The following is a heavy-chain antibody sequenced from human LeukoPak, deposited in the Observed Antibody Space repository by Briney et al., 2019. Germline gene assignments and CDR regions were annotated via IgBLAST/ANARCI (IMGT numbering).Heavy chain of an antibody. CDR2: MNPNSGNT. CDR3: ARVYYDFWSGYYRRTPNDAFDI. Sequence: GASVKVSCKASGYTFTSYDINWVRQATGQGLEWMGWMNPNSGNTGYAQKFQGRVTITRNTSISTAYMELSSLRSEDTAVYYCARVYYDFWSGYYRRTPNDAFDIWGQGTMVTVSS. J-gene: IGHJ3*02. V-gene: IGHV1-8*03. D-gene: IGHD3-3*01. CDR1: GYTFTSYD.